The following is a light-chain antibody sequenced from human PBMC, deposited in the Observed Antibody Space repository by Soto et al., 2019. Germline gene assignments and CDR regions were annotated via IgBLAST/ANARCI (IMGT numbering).Light chain of an antibody. CDR1: QNIRTY. J-gene: IGKJ2*01. V-gene: IGKV1-39*01. CDR2: AAS. Sequence: DIQMTQSPSSLSASIGDRVTITCRASQNIRTYLNWYQQKPGKAPDLLVFAASNLQTGVPSRFSGGGSGTDFTLTISSLQPEDFATYYCQQTSSVLPYTFGQGTKLEIK. CDR3: QQTSSVLPYT.